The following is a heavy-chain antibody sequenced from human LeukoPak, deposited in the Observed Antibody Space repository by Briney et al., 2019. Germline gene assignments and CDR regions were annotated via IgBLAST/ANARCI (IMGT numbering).Heavy chain of an antibody. CDR3: ARDKALVAGAFDI. D-gene: IGHD2-15*01. CDR1: GFTFDNYG. CDR2: INWNGVST. J-gene: IGHJ3*02. V-gene: IGHV3-20*04. Sequence: GSLRLSCAASGFTFDNYGMNWVRQAPGKGLEWVSAINWNGVSTNYADSVKGRFTISRDNAKNSLYLQMSSLRAEDTALYYCARDKALVAGAFDIWGQGTMVTVSS.